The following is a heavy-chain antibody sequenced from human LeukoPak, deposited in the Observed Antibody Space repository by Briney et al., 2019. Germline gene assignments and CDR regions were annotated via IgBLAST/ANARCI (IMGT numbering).Heavy chain of an antibody. V-gene: IGHV1-18*01. J-gene: IGHJ4*02. CDR2: ISAYNGNT. CDR3: ARDSPLYGVQTFDY. Sequence: ASVKVSCKASGYTFTSYGISWVRQAPGQGLEWMGWISAYNGNTSYAQKLQGRVTMTTDTSTSTAYMELRSLRSDDTAVYYCARDSPLYGVQTFDYWGQGTLVTVSS. D-gene: IGHD4-17*01. CDR1: GYTFTSYG.